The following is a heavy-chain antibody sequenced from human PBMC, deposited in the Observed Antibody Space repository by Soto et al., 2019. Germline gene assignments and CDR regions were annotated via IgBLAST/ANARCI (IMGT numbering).Heavy chain of an antibody. CDR1: GFSLSTTGVG. J-gene: IGHJ5*02. CDR2: IYWHDDN. V-gene: IGHV2-5*01. Sequence: QITLKESGPTLVQPTQTLTLTCTFSGFSLSTTGVGVGWIRQPPGKALEWLALIYWHDDNRYSPSLKSRLTITKDTSKNQEVLTVTNTDPVDTATYYCAHRQGSIVVNGDNWFDPWGQGTLVTVSS. CDR3: AHRQGSIVVNGDNWFDP. D-gene: IGHD1-26*01.